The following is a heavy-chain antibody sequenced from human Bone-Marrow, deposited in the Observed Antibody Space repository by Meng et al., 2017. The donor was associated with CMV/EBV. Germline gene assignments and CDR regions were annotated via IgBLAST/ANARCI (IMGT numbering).Heavy chain of an antibody. CDR2: IKQDGSEK. D-gene: IGHD3-3*01. V-gene: IGHV3-7*01. J-gene: IGHJ6*02. CDR1: GFTFSSYG. CDR3: ARAKRFLEWLSNGMDV. Sequence: GESLKISCAASGFTFSSYGMHWVRQAPGKGLEWVANIKQDGSEKYYVDSVKGRFTISRDNAKNSLYLQMNSLRAEDTAVYYCARAKRFLEWLSNGMDVWGQGTTVTVSS.